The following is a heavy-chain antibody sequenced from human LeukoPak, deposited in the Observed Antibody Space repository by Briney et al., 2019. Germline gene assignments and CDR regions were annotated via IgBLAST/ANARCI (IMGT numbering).Heavy chain of an antibody. J-gene: IGHJ3*02. V-gene: IGHV1-46*01. Sequence: ASVKVSCKASGYTLTSYYMHWVRQAPGQELEWMGIINPSGGSTSYAQRFQGRVTMTRDMSTSTVYMELSSLRSEDTAVYYCARDSDTRLRYFDWLSKWGFDAFDIWGQGTMVTVSS. CDR2: INPSGGST. CDR3: ARDSDTRLRYFDWLSKWGFDAFDI. CDR1: GYTLTSYY. D-gene: IGHD3-9*01.